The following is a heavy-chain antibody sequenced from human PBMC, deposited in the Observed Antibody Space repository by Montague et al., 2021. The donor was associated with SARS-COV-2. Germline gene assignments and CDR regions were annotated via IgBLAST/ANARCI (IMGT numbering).Heavy chain of an antibody. V-gene: IGHV3-48*03. J-gene: IGHJ4*02. CDR3: ARAEMYYDFWSGYPWTFYYFDY. CDR2: ISSSGSTI. D-gene: IGHD3-3*01. Sequence: SLRLSCAASGFTFSSYGMNWVRQAPGKGLEWVSYISSSGSTIYYADSVKGRFTISRDNAKNSLYLQMNSLRAEDTAVYYCARAEMYYDFWSGYPWTFYYFDYWGQGTLVTVSS. CDR1: GFTFSSYG.